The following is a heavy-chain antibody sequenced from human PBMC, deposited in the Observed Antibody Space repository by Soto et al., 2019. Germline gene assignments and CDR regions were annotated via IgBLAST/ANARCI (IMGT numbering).Heavy chain of an antibody. Sequence: SETLSLTCTVSGDSISSNQWGWIRQPPGKGLEWIGYISKSGSANHNPSLKSRVTMSIDMAKNQFSLRLSSMTAADTAVYFCARAHMGSLDYWGPGSLDTVSS. CDR2: ISKSGSA. J-gene: IGHJ4*02. V-gene: IGHV4-59*01. D-gene: IGHD3-10*01. CDR3: ARAHMGSLDY. CDR1: GDSISSNQ.